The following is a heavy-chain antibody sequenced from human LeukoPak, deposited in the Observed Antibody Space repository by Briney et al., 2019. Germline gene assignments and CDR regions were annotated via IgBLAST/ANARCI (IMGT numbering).Heavy chain of an antibody. CDR1: GFTFSSYA. CDR3: ARHGRSSTSPPDYYYYYYMDV. D-gene: IGHD2-2*01. Sequence: GGSLRLSCAASGFTFSSYAMSWVRQAPGKGLEWVSAISGSGGSTYYADSVKGRFTISRDNSKNTLYLQMNSLRAEDTAVYYCARHGRSSTSPPDYYYYYYMDVWGKGTTVTVSS. V-gene: IGHV3-23*01. CDR2: ISGSGGST. J-gene: IGHJ6*03.